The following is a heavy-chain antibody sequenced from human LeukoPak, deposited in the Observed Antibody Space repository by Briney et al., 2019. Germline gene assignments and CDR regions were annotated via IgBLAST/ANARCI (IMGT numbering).Heavy chain of an antibody. CDR1: GGSISSYY. V-gene: IGHV4-4*07. D-gene: IGHD2-15*01. CDR3: ARKATAATYFDY. CDR2: IYTSGIT. J-gene: IGHJ4*02. Sequence: SETLSLTXTVSGGSISSYYWSWIRQPAGKGLEWIGRIYTSGITNYKPSLKSRVTMSVDTSKNQFSLKLTSVTAADTAVYFCARKATAATYFDYWGQGTLVTVSS.